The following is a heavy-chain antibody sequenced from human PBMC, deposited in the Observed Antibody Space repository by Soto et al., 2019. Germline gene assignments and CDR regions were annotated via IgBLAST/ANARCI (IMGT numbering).Heavy chain of an antibody. CDR3: AAGGGLPRYY. D-gene: IGHD5-12*01. CDR1: GGSISSGGYS. V-gene: IGHV4-30-2*01. Sequence: QLQLQESGSGLVKPSQTLSLTCAVSGGSISSGGYSWSWIRQPPGKGLEWIGYIYHSGSTYYNPALKSRVTISVDSAKNHFSLKLSSVTAADTAVYYCAAGGGLPRYYWGQGTLVTVSS. J-gene: IGHJ4*02. CDR2: IYHSGST.